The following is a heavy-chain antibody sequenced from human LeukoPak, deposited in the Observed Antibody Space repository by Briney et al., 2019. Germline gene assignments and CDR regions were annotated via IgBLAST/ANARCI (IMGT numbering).Heavy chain of an antibody. V-gene: IGHV3-30*18. CDR1: GFMFSSYG. J-gene: IGHJ5*02. Sequence: GGSLRLSCAASGFMFSSYGMDWVRQAPGKGLEWVAVISYDGSNKYYADSVKGRFTISRDNSKNTLYLQMNSLRAEDTAVYYCAKGRYSTHNWFDPWGQGTLVTVSS. CDR3: AKGRYSTHNWFDP. D-gene: IGHD5-12*01. CDR2: ISYDGSNK.